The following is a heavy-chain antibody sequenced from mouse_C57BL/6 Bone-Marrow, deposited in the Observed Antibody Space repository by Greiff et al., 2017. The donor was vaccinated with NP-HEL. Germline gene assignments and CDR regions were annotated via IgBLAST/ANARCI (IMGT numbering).Heavy chain of an antibody. CDR2: ISSGGSYT. Sequence: EVKLVESGGDLVKPGGSLKLSCAASGFTFSSYGMSWVRQTPDKRLEWVATISSGGSYTYYPDSVKGRFTISRDNAKNTLYLQMSSLKSEDTAMYYCARQYSNYVFFDYWGQGTTLTVSS. J-gene: IGHJ2*01. CDR1: GFTFSSYG. D-gene: IGHD2-5*01. CDR3: ARQYSNYVFFDY. V-gene: IGHV5-6*01.